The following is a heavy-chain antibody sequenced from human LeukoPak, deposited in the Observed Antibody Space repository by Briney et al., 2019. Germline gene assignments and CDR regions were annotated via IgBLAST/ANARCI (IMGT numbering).Heavy chain of an antibody. CDR3: AREVNGNWFDP. CDR1: GGSISSGTYY. Sequence: SETLSLTCTVSGGSISSGTYYWSWIRQPAGKGLEWIGRIHTSGSTNYNPSLKSRVTISVDTSKSQFSLKLSSVTAADTAVYYCAREVNGNWFDPWGQGTLVTVSS. D-gene: IGHD2-8*01. CDR2: IHTSGST. V-gene: IGHV4-61*02. J-gene: IGHJ5*02.